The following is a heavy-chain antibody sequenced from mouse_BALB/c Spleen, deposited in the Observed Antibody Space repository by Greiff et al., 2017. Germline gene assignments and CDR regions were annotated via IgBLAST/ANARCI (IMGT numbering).Heavy chain of an antibody. J-gene: IGHJ3*01. Sequence: DVKLVESGPSLVKPSQTLSLTCSVTGDSITSGYWNWIRKFPGNKLEYMGYISYSGSTYYNPSLKSRISITRDTSKNQYYLQLNSVTTEDTATYYCARGEGNYYGSFAYWGQGTLVTVSA. CDR1: GDSITSGY. D-gene: IGHD1-2*01. V-gene: IGHV3-8*02. CDR3: ARGEGNYYGSFAY. CDR2: ISYSGST.